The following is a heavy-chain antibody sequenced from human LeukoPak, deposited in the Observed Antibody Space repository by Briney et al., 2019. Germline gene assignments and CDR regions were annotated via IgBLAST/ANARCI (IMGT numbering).Heavy chain of an antibody. V-gene: IGHV1-18*01. CDR2: ISAYNGNT. CDR3: ARDRVLLWFGEFPPGSY. CDR1: GYTFTSYG. J-gene: IGHJ4*02. Sequence: ASVKVSCKASGYTFTSYGISWVRQAPGQGLEWMGWISAYNGNTNYAQKLQGRVTMTTDTSTSTAYMELRSLRSDDTAVYYCARDRVLLWFGEFPPGSYWGQGTLVTVPS. D-gene: IGHD3-10*01.